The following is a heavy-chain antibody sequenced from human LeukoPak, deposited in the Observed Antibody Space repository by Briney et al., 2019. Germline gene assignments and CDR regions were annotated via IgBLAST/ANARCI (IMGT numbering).Heavy chain of an antibody. CDR1: GYTFTSYY. Sequence: ASVKVSCKASGYTFTSYYMHWVRQAPGQGLEWMGIINPSGGSTSYAQKFQGRVTMTRDTSTSTVYMELSSLRSEDTAVYYCARVALPRRDGYNYDAFDIRGQGTMVTVSS. CDR3: ARVALPRRDGYNYDAFDI. V-gene: IGHV1-46*01. CDR2: INPSGGST. D-gene: IGHD5-24*01. J-gene: IGHJ3*02.